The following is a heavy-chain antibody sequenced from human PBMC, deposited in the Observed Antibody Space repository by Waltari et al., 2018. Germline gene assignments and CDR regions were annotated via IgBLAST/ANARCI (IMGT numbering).Heavy chain of an antibody. CDR2: IWYDGSNK. CDR1: GFTFSSYG. Sequence: QVQLVESGGGVVQPGRSLRLSCAASGFTFSSYGMHWVRRAPGKGLEWGAGIWYDGSNKYYADSVKGRFTISRDNSKNTLYLQMNSLRAEDTAVYYCARDLGTAAGNLGYWGQGTLVTVSS. J-gene: IGHJ4*02. V-gene: IGHV3-33*01. D-gene: IGHD6-13*01. CDR3: ARDLGTAAGNLGY.